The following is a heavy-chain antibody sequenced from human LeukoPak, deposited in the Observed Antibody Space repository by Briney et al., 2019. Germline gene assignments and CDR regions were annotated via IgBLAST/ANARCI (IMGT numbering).Heavy chain of an antibody. J-gene: IGHJ5*02. CDR2: ISGSGGST. D-gene: IGHD3-10*01. CDR3: AKAMVPDKRYNWFDP. Sequence: GGSLRLSCAASGFTFSSYAMSWVRQAPGKGLEWVSAISGSGGSTYYADSVKGRFTISRDNSKNTLYLQMNSLRAEDTAVYYSAKAMVPDKRYNWFDPWGQGTLVTVSS. CDR1: GFTFSSYA. V-gene: IGHV3-23*01.